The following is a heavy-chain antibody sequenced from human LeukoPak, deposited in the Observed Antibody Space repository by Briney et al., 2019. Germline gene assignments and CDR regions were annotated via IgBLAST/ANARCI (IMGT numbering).Heavy chain of an antibody. CDR1: GGSISSYY. CDR3: ARQWVGYYDSSGYDYFDY. Sequence: SETLSLTCTVSGGSISSYYWSWIRQPPGKGLEWIGYIYYSGSTNYNPSLKSRVTISVDTSKNQFSLKLSSVTAADTAVYYCARQWVGYYDSSGYDYFDYWGQGTLVTVSS. V-gene: IGHV4-59*08. CDR2: IYYSGST. J-gene: IGHJ4*02. D-gene: IGHD3-22*01.